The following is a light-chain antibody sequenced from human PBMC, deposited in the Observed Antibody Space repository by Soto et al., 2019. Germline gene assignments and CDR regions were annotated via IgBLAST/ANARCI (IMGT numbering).Light chain of an antibody. CDR1: SSDIGGYNF. CDR3: NSYRTNSTYG. CDR2: DVR. V-gene: IGLV2-14*01. Sequence: QSALTQPASVSGSPGQSITISCTGTSSDIGGYNFVSWYQQHPGKAPKLLIYDVRNRPSGVSNRFSGSKSGNTASLTISGLQAEDEADYYCNSYRTNSTYGFGTGTKLTVL. J-gene: IGLJ1*01.